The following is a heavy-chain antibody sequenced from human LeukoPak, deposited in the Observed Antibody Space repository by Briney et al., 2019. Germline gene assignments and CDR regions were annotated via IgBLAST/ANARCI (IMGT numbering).Heavy chain of an antibody. CDR2: IYYSGST. D-gene: IGHD3-16*01. J-gene: IGHJ4*02. V-gene: IGHV4-61*01. CDR1: GGSVSSGSYY. CDR3: ARDYSRYLGVGFDY. Sequence: SETLSLTCTVSGGSVSSGSYYWSWIRQPPGKGLEWIGYIYYSGSTNYNPSLKSRVTISVDTSKNQFSLKLSSVTAADTAVYYCARDYSRYLGVGFDYWGQGTLVTVSS.